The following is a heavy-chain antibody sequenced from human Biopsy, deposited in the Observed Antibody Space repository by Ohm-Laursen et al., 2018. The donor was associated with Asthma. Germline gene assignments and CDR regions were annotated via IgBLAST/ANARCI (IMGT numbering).Heavy chain of an antibody. Sequence: SQTLSLTSPVYGGCFSGYYLSWIRQPPRQGLEWIGKSNQTGSTNYNPSLKSRVTMSVDTSKNRMFLELTSVTAVDTAIYYCVRAVRNEQWLAPFDYWGQGKPVTVSS. D-gene: IGHD6-19*01. CDR1: GGCFSGYY. CDR3: VRAVRNEQWLAPFDY. CDR2: SNQTGST. V-gene: IGHV4-34*01. J-gene: IGHJ4*02.